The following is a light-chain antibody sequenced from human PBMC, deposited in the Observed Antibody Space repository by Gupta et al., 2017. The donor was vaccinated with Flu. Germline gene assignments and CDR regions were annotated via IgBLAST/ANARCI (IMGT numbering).Light chain of an antibody. CDR3: QQYYSTPQT. J-gene: IGKJ1*01. V-gene: IGKV4-1*01. CDR2: WAS. Sequence: DIVMTQSPDSLAVSMGERATIHCKSSQSDLYSSNNKNYLAWYRQKPGQPPDLLIYWASTRQSGVPDRFHGSGSGTDFTLTISSLQAEDVAAYYCQQYYSTPQTFGQGTKVEIK. CDR1: QSDLYSSNNKNY.